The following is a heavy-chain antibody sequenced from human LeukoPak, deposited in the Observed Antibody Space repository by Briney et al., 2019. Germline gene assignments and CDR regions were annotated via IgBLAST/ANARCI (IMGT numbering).Heavy chain of an antibody. CDR3: ARHGTTGTNLNWFDP. V-gene: IGHV4-59*01. CDR1: GGSISSYY. CDR2: IYPSGST. D-gene: IGHD1-1*01. J-gene: IGHJ5*02. Sequence: PSETLSLTCTVSGGSISSYYWSWIRQPPGKGLEWIGYIYPSGSTNYNPSLKSRVTISVDTSKNQFSLKVSSVTAADTAAYYCARHGTTGTNLNWFDPWGQGTLVTVSS.